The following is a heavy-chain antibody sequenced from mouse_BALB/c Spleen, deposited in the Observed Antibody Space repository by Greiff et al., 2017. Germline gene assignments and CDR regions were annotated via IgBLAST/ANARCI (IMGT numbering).Heavy chain of an antibody. J-gene: IGHJ2*01. CDR1: GFNIKDTY. Sequence: EVQLQQSGAELVKPGASVKLSCTASGFNIKDTYMHWVKQRPEQGLEWIGRIDPANGNTKYDPKFQGKATITADTSSNTAYLQLSSLTSEDTAVYYCAIYYDYVGYFDYWGQGTTLTVSS. CDR2: IDPANGNT. D-gene: IGHD2-4*01. CDR3: AIYYDYVGYFDY. V-gene: IGHV14-3*02.